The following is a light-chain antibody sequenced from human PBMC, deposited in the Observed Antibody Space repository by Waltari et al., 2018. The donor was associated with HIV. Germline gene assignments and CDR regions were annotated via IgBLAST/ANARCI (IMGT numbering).Light chain of an antibody. CDR1: SSDTGTKY. V-gene: IGLV1-47*01. CDR3: AAWDASLGGYV. Sequence: QSVLTQPPSASGTPGQRVTISCSGSSSDTGTKYDYEYQVLPGTTPQLLIYMNNQRPSGVPDRFSGSKSGTSASLAISGLRSEDEADYYCAAWDASLGGYVFGAGTKVTVL. J-gene: IGLJ1*01. CDR2: MNN.